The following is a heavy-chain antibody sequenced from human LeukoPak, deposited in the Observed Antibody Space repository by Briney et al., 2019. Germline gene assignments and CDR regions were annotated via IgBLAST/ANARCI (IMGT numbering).Heavy chain of an antibody. V-gene: IGHV3-48*03. D-gene: IGHD6-19*01. CDR2: ISSSGSAI. J-gene: IGHJ3*02. CDR3: ARDQRLRGWYPDGFDI. CDR1: GFTFSSYE. Sequence: PGGSLRLSCAASGFTFSSYEMNWVRQAPGKGLEWVSYISSSGSAIYYADSVKGRFTISRDNAKKSLYLQMNSLRAEDTAVYYCARDQRLRGWYPDGFDIWGQGTMVTVSS.